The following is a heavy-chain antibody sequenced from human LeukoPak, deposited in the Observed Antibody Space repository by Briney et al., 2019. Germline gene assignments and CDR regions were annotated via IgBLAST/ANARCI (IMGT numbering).Heavy chain of an antibody. D-gene: IGHD1-1*01. J-gene: IGHJ4*02. CDR1: GFTFSSYA. CDR2: VSGNGYGT. V-gene: IGHV3-23*01. CDR3: ASPPWYSTSL. Sequence: GGSLRLSCAASGFTFSSYAMSWVCQAPGKGLEWVSAVSGNGYGTYYADSVKGRFTISRDNSKNTLYLQMNSLRAEDTAAYYCASPPWYSTSLWGRGTLVTVSS.